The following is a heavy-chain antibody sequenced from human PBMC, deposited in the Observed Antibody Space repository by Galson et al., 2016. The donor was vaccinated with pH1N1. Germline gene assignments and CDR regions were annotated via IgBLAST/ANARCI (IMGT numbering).Heavy chain of an antibody. D-gene: IGHD2-15*01. J-gene: IGHJ6*02. V-gene: IGHV4-59*12. Sequence: SETLSLTCTVSGDSISSFYWNWIRQAPGKGLEWIGYLYNSGGTNYNPSLMRRVTISEDTSRNQFSLRLTSVTAADTAVYYCAREDIVVGEGWDYGMDVWGQGTTVTVSS. CDR3: AREDIVVGEGWDYGMDV. CDR2: LYNSGGT. CDR1: GDSISSFY.